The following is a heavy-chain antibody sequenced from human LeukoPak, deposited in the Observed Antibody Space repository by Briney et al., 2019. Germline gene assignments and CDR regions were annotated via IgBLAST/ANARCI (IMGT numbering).Heavy chain of an antibody. CDR2: LYHSGST. D-gene: IGHD3-3*01. CDR1: GYSITSGYY. J-gene: IGHJ3*02. Sequence: PSETLSLTCTVSGYSITSGYYWGCIRQPPGRGLEWIGSLYHSGSTYYNPSLKSRVTISVDTSKNQFSLRLSSVSAADTAVYYCAKGNNLEAFDIWGQGTMVIVSS. CDR3: AKGNNLEAFDI. V-gene: IGHV4-38-2*02.